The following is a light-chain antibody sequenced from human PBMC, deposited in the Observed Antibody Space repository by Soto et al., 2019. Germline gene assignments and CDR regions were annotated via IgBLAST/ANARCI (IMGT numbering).Light chain of an antibody. CDR1: SSNIGAGYD. V-gene: IGLV1-40*01. J-gene: IGLJ2*01. CDR2: GNS. CDR3: QSYDSSLSGSV. Sequence: QSVLTQPPSVSGAPGQRVTISCTGSSSNIGAGYDVHWYQQLPGTAPKLLIYGNSNRPSGVPDRFSGSKSGASASLAITGTQGEDEADYYCQSYDSSLSGSVFGGGTKVTVL.